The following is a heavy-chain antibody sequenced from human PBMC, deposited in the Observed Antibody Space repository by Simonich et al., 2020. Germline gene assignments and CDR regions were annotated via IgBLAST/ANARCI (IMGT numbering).Heavy chain of an antibody. V-gene: IGHV4-34*01. D-gene: IGHD1-1*01. CDR3: ARHLQLGPFDY. Sequence: QVQLQQWCAGLLKPSETLSLTCAVYGGSFSGYDGSWVRQPPGKGLEWIGEINHSGSTNYNPSLKSRVTISVDTSKNQFSLKLSSVTAADTAVYYCARHLQLGPFDYWGQRTLVTVSS. CDR2: INHSGST. CDR1: GGSFSGYD. J-gene: IGHJ4*02.